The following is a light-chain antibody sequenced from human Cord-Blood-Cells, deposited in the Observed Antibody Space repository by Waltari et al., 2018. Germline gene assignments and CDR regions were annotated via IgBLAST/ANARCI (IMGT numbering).Light chain of an antibody. CDR2: DAS. CDR3: QQRSNWPLT. J-gene: IGKJ4*01. V-gene: IGKV3-11*01. CDR1: QSVSSY. Sequence: DIVLTQSPATLSMSPGDRATLSCRASQSVSSYLAGYQQKPGQAPMLLIYDASNRATGIPARFSGSGSGTDFTLTISSLEPEDFAVYYCQQRSNWPLTFGGGTKVEIK.